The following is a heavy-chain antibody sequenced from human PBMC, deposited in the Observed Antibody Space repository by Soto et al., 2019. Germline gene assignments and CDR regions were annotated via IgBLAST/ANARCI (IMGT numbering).Heavy chain of an antibody. J-gene: IGHJ6*02. V-gene: IGHV3-23*01. CDR2: VSAGGDMT. CDR3: ARGDRGGSGSPASYYYSGLDV. CDR1: GFTFSSYA. D-gene: IGHD3-10*01. Sequence: PGGSLRLSCAASGFTFSSYAMSWVRQAQGKGLEWVSSVSAGGDMTYYSDSVKGRFTISRDNSNNALFLQMNSLRAEDTALYYCARGDRGGSGSPASYYYSGLDVWGQGTTVTVSS.